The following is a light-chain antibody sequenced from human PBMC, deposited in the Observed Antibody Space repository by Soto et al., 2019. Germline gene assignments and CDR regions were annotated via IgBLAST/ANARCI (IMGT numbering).Light chain of an antibody. CDR1: QSISSW. CDR3: QQYSDSWT. J-gene: IGKJ1*01. V-gene: IGKV1-5*03. Sequence: DIQMTHSPSTLSASVGDRVTITCRASQSISSWLAWYQQKPGTAPNLLIYKASTLQGGVPSRFSGSGSGTEFTLTISSLQPDDSAIYYCQQYSDSWTFGQGTKV. CDR2: KAS.